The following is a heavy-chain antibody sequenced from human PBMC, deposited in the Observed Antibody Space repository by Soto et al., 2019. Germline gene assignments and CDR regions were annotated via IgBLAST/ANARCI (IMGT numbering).Heavy chain of an antibody. D-gene: IGHD2-21*02. Sequence: PSETLSLTCTVSGGSISSSTYYWGWIRQPPGKGLEWIGTIYYNGNIYYNPSLKSRVTLSVDTSKNTLYLQMNSLRAEDTAVYYCARDNYGGNSLVDYWGQGTLVTVSS. V-gene: IGHV4-39*02. CDR3: ARDNYGGNSLVDY. CDR2: IYYNGNI. J-gene: IGHJ4*02. CDR1: GGSISSSTYY.